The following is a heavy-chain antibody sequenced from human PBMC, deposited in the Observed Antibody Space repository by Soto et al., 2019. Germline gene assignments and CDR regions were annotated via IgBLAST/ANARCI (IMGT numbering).Heavy chain of an antibody. CDR1: GGSVTVGNYY. V-gene: IGHV4-31*03. D-gene: IGHD3-22*01. J-gene: IGHJ4*02. CDR2: IYYRGSS. Sequence: KPSETLSLTCTVSGGSVTVGNYYWSWIRQQPGKGLEWIGYIYYRGSSYYNPSLKSRVSISVDTSKNQFSLKLNSVTAADTAVYYCARGLSSGYYEFDCWGQGTLVTVSS. CDR3: ARGLSSGYYEFDC.